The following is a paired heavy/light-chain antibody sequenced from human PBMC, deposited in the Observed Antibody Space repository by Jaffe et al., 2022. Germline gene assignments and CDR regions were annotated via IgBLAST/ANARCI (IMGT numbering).Light chain of an antibody. J-gene: IGKJ2*01. V-gene: IGKV4-1*01. CDR2: WAS. Sequence: DIVMTQSPDSLAVSLGERATINCKSSQSVLYSSNNKNYLAWYQQKPGQPPKLLVYWASTRESGVPDRFTGSGSGTDFTLTISSLQAEDVAVYYCHQYSTTPRTFGQGTRLEIK. CDR3: HQYSTTPRT. CDR1: QSVLYSSNNKNY.
Heavy chain of an antibody. J-gene: IGHJ4*02. V-gene: IGHV3-53*02. Sequence: EVQLVETGGGVIQPGESLRLSCAASGFTVSSNYMTWVRQAPGKGLEWVSLIYRSGSTYYADSVKGRFTISRDISKNTVYLQMNSLRAEDTAVYYCARDGDDYGDYLKHWGQGTLVTVSS. D-gene: IGHD4-17*01. CDR3: ARDGDDYGDYLKH. CDR2: IYRSGST. CDR1: GFTVSSNY.